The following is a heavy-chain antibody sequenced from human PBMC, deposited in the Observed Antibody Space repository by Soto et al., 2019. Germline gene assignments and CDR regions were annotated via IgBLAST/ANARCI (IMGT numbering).Heavy chain of an antibody. CDR2: MLYSGLT. D-gene: IGHD2-15*01. J-gene: IGHJ6*02. Sequence: KPSETLSLTCSVSGYSVSGSDYYWAWIRQPPGKGLEWIGSMLYSGLTYYNPSLKSRVTLSVDTSKNQFSVRLNSVTASDTAVYYCAPLSVSLSGPYGIHVWGQGTTVTVSS. CDR3: APLSVSLSGPYGIHV. V-gene: IGHV4-39*01. CDR1: GYSVSGSDYY.